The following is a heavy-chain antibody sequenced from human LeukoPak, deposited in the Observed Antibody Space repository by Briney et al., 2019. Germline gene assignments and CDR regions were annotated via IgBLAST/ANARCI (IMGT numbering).Heavy chain of an antibody. CDR2: FYNSGRS. Sequence: SETLSLTCTVSDSSISGYYWSWIRQPPGKGLEWIGYFYNSGRSTYNPSLKSRVTISADTSKNHFSLKLNSVTTADTAVYYCTRGAGWLIDYWGQGILVTVSS. V-gene: IGHV4-59*01. CDR1: DSSISGYY. CDR3: TRGAGWLIDY. J-gene: IGHJ4*02. D-gene: IGHD3-16*01.